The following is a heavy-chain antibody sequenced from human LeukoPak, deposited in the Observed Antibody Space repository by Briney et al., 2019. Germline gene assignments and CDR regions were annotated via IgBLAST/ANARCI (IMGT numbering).Heavy chain of an antibody. Sequence: ASVTVSCKASGYTFTGYYMHWVRQAPGQGLEWMGWINPNSGGTNYAQKFQGRVTMTRDTSISTAYMELSRLRSDDTAVYYCARPYCSSTICSNDFWSGYYNWGQGTLVTVSS. CDR3: ARPYCSSTICSNDFWSGYYN. V-gene: IGHV1-2*02. J-gene: IGHJ4*02. CDR2: INPNSGGT. CDR1: GYTFTGYY. D-gene: IGHD3-3*01.